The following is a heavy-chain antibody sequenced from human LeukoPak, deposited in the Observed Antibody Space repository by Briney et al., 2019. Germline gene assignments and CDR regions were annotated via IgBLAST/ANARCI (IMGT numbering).Heavy chain of an antibody. J-gene: IGHJ4*02. V-gene: IGHV1-18*01. CDR1: GYTFTTYG. D-gene: IGHD5-18*01. Sequence: AASVKVSCRSSGYTFTTYGITWVRQAPGQGLEWMGWISTYNGNTNYAQKLQGRVTMTTDTSTSTAYMELRSLRSDDTAMYYCARDRMDTGTYFDYWGQGTLVTVSS. CDR2: ISTYNGNT. CDR3: ARDRMDTGTYFDY.